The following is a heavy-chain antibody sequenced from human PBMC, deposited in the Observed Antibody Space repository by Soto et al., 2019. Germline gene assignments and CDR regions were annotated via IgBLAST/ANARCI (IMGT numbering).Heavy chain of an antibody. Sequence: SETLSLTCAVSGSSISSGYYWGWIRQPPGKGLEWIVSIYHSGITYYNPSLKSRVTISVDTSKNQFSLKLSSVTAADTAVYYCARAYPSSINYDFWSGYYTGWFDPWGQGTLVTGSS. CDR3: ARAYPSSINYDFWSGYYTGWFDP. CDR1: GSSISSGYY. V-gene: IGHV4-38-2*01. CDR2: IYHSGIT. J-gene: IGHJ5*02. D-gene: IGHD3-3*01.